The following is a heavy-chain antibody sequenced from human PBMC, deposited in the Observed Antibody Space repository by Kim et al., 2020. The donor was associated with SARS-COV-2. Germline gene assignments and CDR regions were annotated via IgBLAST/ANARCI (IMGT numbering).Heavy chain of an antibody. J-gene: IGHJ4*02. CDR2: IWYDGSNK. CDR3: ARDLKQQWFGAYYFDY. CDR1: GFTFSSYG. Sequence: GGSLRLSCAASGFTFSSYGMHWVRQAPGKGLEWVAVIWYDGSNKYYADSVKGRFTISRDNSKNTLYPQMNSLRAEDTAVYYCARDLKQQWFGAYYFDYWGQGTLVTVSS. V-gene: IGHV3-33*08. D-gene: IGHD3-10*01.